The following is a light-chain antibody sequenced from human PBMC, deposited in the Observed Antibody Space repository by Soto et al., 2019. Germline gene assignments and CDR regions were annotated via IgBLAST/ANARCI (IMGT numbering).Light chain of an antibody. V-gene: IGKV1-39*01. Sequence: DIQMTQSPSTLSASIGDRVTIPFRASESISGWLAWYQQKPGKAPKLLIYAASSLQSGVPSRFSGSGSGTDFTLTISSLQPEDFATYYCQQSYSTPRTFGQGTKVDIK. J-gene: IGKJ1*01. CDR1: ESISGW. CDR2: AAS. CDR3: QQSYSTPRT.